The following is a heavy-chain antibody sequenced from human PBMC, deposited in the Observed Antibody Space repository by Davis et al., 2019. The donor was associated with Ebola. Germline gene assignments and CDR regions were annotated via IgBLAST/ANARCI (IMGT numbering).Heavy chain of an antibody. CDR3: AKGFVLLPAASHYFDY. J-gene: IGHJ4*02. CDR2: VSGSGGST. V-gene: IGHV3-23*01. Sequence: PGGSLRLSCAASGFTFTNYAMGWVRQAPGKGLEWVSSVSGSGGSTYYADSVKGRFTLSRDNSENTLYLEMNSLRAEATAVYYCAKGFVLLPAASHYFDYWGQGTLVTVSS. CDR1: GFTFTNYA. D-gene: IGHD2-2*01.